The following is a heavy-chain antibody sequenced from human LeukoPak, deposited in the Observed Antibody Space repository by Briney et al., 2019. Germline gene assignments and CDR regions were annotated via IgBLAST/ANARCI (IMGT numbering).Heavy chain of an antibody. J-gene: IGHJ5*02. Sequence: GGPLRLSCAASGFTFSSYAMSWVRQAPGKGLEWVSTISDSGGSTYYADSLKGRFTISRDNYKNTLYLQMNSLRAEDTAVYYCAKVDYYDSSGNYPNWFDPWGQGTLVTVSS. CDR1: GFTFSSYA. V-gene: IGHV3-23*01. CDR2: ISDSGGST. D-gene: IGHD3-22*01. CDR3: AKVDYYDSSGNYPNWFDP.